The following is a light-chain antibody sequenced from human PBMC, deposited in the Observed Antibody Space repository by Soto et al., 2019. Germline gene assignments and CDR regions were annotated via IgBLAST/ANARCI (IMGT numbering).Light chain of an antibody. CDR3: MQALQTPRT. Sequence: DLGRTQSPLSLPVTPGEPASISCRSSQSLLHSNGYNSLDWYLQKPGQSPQLLIYLGSNRASGVPDRFSGSGSGTDFTLKISRVEAEDVGVYYCMQALQTPRTFGPGTKVDIK. CDR1: QSLLHSNGYNS. J-gene: IGKJ3*01. CDR2: LGS. V-gene: IGKV2-28*01.